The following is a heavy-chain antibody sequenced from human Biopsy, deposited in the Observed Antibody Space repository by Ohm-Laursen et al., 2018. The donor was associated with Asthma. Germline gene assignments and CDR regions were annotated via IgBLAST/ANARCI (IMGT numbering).Heavy chain of an antibody. J-gene: IGHJ6*02. V-gene: IGHV1-69*13. CDR3: ARDPHNSYLASLRTKFNYYYYGMDV. D-gene: IGHD1-7*01. Sequence: SVKVSCKVSGGTFSSYAISWVRQAPGQGLEWMGGIIPIFGTTNYAQKFQGRVTITADESTSTAYMELSSLRSEDTAVYYCARDPHNSYLASLRTKFNYYYYGMDVWGQGTTVTVSS. CDR2: IIPIFGTT. CDR1: GGTFSSYA.